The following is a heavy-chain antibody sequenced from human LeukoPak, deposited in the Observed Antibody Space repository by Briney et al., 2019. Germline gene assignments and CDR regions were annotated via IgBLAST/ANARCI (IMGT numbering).Heavy chain of an antibody. CDR3: TRDEYKGSATFNY. Sequence: PMASVQVSCKASGGTFRSAAMSWVRQAPGQGLEWVGHIILMFGTTTYAQNFQGRVTISADESTTKVYMELTRLTSDDTAIYYCTRDEYKGSATFNYWGQGTQVIVSS. D-gene: IGHD1-1*01. CDR1: GGTFRSAA. CDR2: IILMFGTT. J-gene: IGHJ4*02. V-gene: IGHV1-69*13.